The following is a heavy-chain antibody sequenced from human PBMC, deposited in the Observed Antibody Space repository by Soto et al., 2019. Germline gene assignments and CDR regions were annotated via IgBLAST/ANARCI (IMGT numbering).Heavy chain of an antibody. CDR1: SASIRRSSKY. V-gene: IGHV4-39*01. CDR2: ISNSGST. CDR3: ARPAVANYYFDY. D-gene: IGHD6-19*01. J-gene: IGHJ4*02. Sequence: TRSLACSISSASIRRSSKYWAWIRQPPGKGLEWIGSMYYSGSISNSGSTYYSPSLKSRVTISVDTSKNQFSLKLRSVTAADTAVYYCARPAVANYYFDYWGQG.